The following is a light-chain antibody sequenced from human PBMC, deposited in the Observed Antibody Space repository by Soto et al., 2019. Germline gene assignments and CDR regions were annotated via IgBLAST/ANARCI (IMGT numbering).Light chain of an antibody. CDR1: QSVGTN. CDR3: QQYSHWLTT. V-gene: IGKV3-15*01. Sequence: EIVMTQSPATLSVSPGERATLSCRASQSVGTNLAWYQQKPGQAPRLVIYYTSTRATGIPARFSASGSGTQFTLTISRLQSEDCAVYYCQQYSHWLTTFGQGTKLEI. CDR2: YTS. J-gene: IGKJ2*01.